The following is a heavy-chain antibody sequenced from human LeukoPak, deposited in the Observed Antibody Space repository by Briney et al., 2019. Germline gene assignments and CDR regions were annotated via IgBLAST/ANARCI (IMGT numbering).Heavy chain of an antibody. CDR2: IYYSGST. J-gene: IGHJ4*02. D-gene: IGHD5-24*01. V-gene: IGHV4-39*07. Sequence: KSSETLSLTCTVSGGSISSSSYYWGWIRQPPGKGLEWIGSIYYSGSTYYNPSLKSRVTISVDTSKNQFSLKLSSVTAADTAVYYCARSHGVEMATYRDYWGQGTLVTVSS. CDR1: GGSISSSSYY. CDR3: ARSHGVEMATYRDY.